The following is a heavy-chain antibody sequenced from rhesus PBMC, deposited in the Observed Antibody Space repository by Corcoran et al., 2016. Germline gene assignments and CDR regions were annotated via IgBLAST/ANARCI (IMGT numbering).Heavy chain of an antibody. CDR3: GLVDF. J-gene: IGHJ3*01. D-gene: IGHD3-3*01. V-gene: IGHV4-165*02. Sequence: VQLQESGSGLVTPSETRSLTCAVSGGSISGYYWNWIRHPPGKGLGWVGCIGGGSGSTYSHPSLKNRVTISTNTSKSQFALKLSSVTAADTAVYYCGLVDFWGQGLRVTVSS. CDR2: IGGGSGST. CDR1: GGSISGYY.